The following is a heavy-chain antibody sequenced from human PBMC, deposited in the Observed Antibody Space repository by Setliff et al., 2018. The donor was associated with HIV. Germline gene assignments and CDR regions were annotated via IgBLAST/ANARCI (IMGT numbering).Heavy chain of an antibody. Sequence: ASVKVSCKASGYTFTVYYMHWVRQAPGQGLEWMGWIKPIFGTGMYAQKFQGRVTITADESTTTAYMELSSLRSEDTAVYYCARDPTTVMDYFDYWGQGTLVTVSS. D-gene: IGHD4-17*01. CDR3: ARDPTTVMDYFDY. CDR1: GYTFTVYY. V-gene: IGHV1-69*13. J-gene: IGHJ4*02. CDR2: IKPIFGTG.